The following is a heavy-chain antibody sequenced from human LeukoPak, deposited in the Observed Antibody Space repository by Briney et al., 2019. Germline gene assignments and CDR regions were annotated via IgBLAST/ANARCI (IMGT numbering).Heavy chain of an antibody. J-gene: IGHJ6*04. Sequence: GGSLRLSCAASGFAFSGSALHWVRQASGKGLEWVGRIKSKANNYATAYAASVNGRVTVSRDDSKNTAYLQMNSLKTEDTAVYYCTRLESGMDVWGRGTTVTVSS. D-gene: IGHD1-1*01. V-gene: IGHV3-73*01. CDR2: IKSKANNYAT. CDR3: TRLESGMDV. CDR1: GFAFSGSA.